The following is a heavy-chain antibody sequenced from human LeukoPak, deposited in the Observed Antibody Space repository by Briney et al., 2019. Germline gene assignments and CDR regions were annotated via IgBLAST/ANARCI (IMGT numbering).Heavy chain of an antibody. CDR1: GGSLSGYY. Sequence: SETLSLTCAVSGGSLSGYYWTWIRQPPGKGLEWIGEINHSGSTNYNPSLKSRVTISVDTSKNQFSLKLSSVTAADTAVYYCARASLSGRSAFDIWGQGTMVTVSS. D-gene: IGHD3-16*02. V-gene: IGHV4-34*01. CDR3: ARASLSGRSAFDI. J-gene: IGHJ3*02. CDR2: INHSGST.